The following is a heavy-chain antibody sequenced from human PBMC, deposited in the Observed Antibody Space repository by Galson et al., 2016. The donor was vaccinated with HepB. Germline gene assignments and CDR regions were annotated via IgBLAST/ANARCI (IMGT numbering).Heavy chain of an antibody. V-gene: IGHV5-51*01. CDR1: GYSFTTHW. D-gene: IGHD2-21*01. Sequence: QSGAEVKEPGESLKISCKGSGYSFTTHWIGWVRQMPGKGLEWMGIIYPGDSDIRYRPSFSPSLPGPVSISADESNSTSSLQWGSLKASDTATYYCARLVMLHSRGNYYFYGMDVWGKGTTVTVSS. CDR2: IYPGDSDI. J-gene: IGHJ6*04. CDR3: ARLVMLHSRGNYYFYGMDV.